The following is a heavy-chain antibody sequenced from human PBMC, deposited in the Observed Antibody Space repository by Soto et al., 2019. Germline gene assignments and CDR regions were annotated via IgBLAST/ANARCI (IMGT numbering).Heavy chain of an antibody. D-gene: IGHD3-10*01. CDR1: GFTFSVYA. CDR3: AKALYGGFTY. J-gene: IGHJ4*02. Sequence: EVRLLESGGGLVQPGGSLRLTCAASGFTFSVYALSWVRKAPGKGLDWVSGISGSGDRTHYADSVKGRFTVSRDNSKGRLYLQTNSLRAEDTAIYSCAKALYGGFTYWGQGTLVTVSS. V-gene: IGHV3-23*01. CDR2: ISGSGDRT.